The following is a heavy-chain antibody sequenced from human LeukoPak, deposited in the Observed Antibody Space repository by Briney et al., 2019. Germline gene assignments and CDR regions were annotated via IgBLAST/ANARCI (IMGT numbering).Heavy chain of an antibody. CDR2: IYHSGST. CDR3: HGAYYYDSSGYWAYFDY. J-gene: IGHJ4*02. Sequence: PSETLSLTCTVSGYSISSGYYWGWIRQPPGKGLEWIGSIYHSGSTYYNPSLKSRVTISVDTSKNQFSLKLSSVTAADTAVYYCHGAYYYDSSGYWAYFDYWGQGTLVTVSS. CDR1: GYSISSGYY. V-gene: IGHV4-38-2*02. D-gene: IGHD3-22*01.